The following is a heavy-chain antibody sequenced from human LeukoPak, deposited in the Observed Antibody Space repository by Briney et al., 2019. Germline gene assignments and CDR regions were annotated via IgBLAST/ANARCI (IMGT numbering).Heavy chain of an antibody. V-gene: IGHV1-3*01. J-gene: IGHJ4*02. CDR3: AREVLEGGRYFEY. D-gene: IGHD3-3*01. Sequence: KFQGRVTISRDTSASTAYMELSSLRSEDTAVYYCAREVLEGGRYFEYWGQGTLVTVSS.